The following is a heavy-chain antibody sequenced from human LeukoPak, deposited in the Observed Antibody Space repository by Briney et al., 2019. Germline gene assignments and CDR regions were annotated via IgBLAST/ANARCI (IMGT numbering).Heavy chain of an antibody. D-gene: IGHD1-26*01. J-gene: IGHJ4*02. CDR2: ISPSGGST. Sequence: ASVKVSCKAFGYTFTSNYMHWVRQAPGQGPEWMGVISPSGGSTTYAQKFQGRVTLTRDMSTSTDYLELSSLRSEDTAVYYCARRRIVGAIDYWGQGTLVTVSS. CDR1: GYTFTSNY. V-gene: IGHV1-46*01. CDR3: ARRRIVGAIDY.